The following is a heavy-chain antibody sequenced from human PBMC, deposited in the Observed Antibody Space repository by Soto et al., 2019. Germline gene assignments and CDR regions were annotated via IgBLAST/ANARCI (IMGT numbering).Heavy chain of an antibody. V-gene: IGHV3-30*18. CDR1: GFTFSGYG. Sequence: QVQLDESGGGVVQPGRSLRLSCEASGFTFSGYGMHWVRQAPGKGLEWVAVISYEGSTQYYAESVKGRFTISRDNAKNTLFLQTTGLRVEDKGIYYCAKDEGWRIQLWLGSYGLDVWGHGTTVTVSS. CDR2: ISYEGSTQ. CDR3: AKDEGWRIQLWLGSYGLDV. D-gene: IGHD5-18*01. J-gene: IGHJ6*02.